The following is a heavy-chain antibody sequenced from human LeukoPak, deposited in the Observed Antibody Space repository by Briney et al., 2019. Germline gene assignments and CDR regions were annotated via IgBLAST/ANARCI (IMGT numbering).Heavy chain of an antibody. CDR1: GGSFSGYY. J-gene: IGHJ4*02. CDR2: INHSGST. V-gene: IGHV4-34*01. D-gene: IGHD2-2*01. CDR3: ARASPSVVVPAATDY. Sequence: PSETLPLTCAVYGGSFSGYYWSWIRQPPGKGLEWIGEINHSGSTNYNPSLKSRVTISVDTSKNQFSLKLSSVTAADTAVYYCARASPSVVVPAATDYWGQGTLVTVSS.